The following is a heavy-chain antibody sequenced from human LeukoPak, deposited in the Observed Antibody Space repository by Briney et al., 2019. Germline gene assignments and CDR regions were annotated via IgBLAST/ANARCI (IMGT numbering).Heavy chain of an antibody. CDR3: ARAKITAMVSVTNS. Sequence: ASVKVSCKTSGYTFSGYYMHWVRQAPGQGLEWMGWINPNSGGTNYAQKFQGRVTMTRDTSISTAYVELSRLRSDDTAVYYCARAKITAMVSVTNSWGQGTLVTVSS. CDR2: INPNSGGT. V-gene: IGHV1-2*02. D-gene: IGHD5-18*01. J-gene: IGHJ4*02. CDR1: GYTFSGYY.